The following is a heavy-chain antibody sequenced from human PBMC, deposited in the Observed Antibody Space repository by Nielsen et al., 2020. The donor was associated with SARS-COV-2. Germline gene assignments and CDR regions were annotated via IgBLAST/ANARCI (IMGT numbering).Heavy chain of an antibody. CDR2: ISSSSSYI. CDR3: ARVGEYSSSSRYYYYGMDV. J-gene: IGHJ6*02. V-gene: IGHV3-21*01. D-gene: IGHD6-6*01. Sequence: GGSLRLSCAASGFTFSSYSMNWVRQAPGKGLEWVSSISSSSSYIYHADSVKGRFTISRDNAKNSLYLQMNSLRAEDTAVYYCARVGEYSSSSRYYYYGMDVWGQGTTVTVSS. CDR1: GFTFSSYS.